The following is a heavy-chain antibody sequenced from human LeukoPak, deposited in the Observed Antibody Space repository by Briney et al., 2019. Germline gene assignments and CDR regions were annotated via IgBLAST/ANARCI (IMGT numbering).Heavy chain of an antibody. V-gene: IGHV3-23*01. D-gene: IGHD4/OR15-4a*01. CDR2: ISDSGSIT. Sequence: GGSLRLSCAASGFAFSSQAMGWVRQAPGKGLEWVSVISDSGSITYYADSVKGRFTISRDNSNNTLYLHMNSLRADDTAVYYCARDANYYFDYWGQGTLVTVSS. J-gene: IGHJ4*02. CDR3: ARDANYYFDY. CDR1: GFAFSSQA.